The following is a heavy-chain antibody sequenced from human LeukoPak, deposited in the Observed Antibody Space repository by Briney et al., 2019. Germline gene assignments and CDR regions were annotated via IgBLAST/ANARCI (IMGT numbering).Heavy chain of an antibody. CDR2: IYTSGST. Sequence: SQTLSLTCTVSGGSISSGSYYWSWIRQPAGKGLEWIGRIYTSGSTNYNPSLKSRVTISVDTSKNQFSLKLSSVTAADTAVYYCAREESDGYRLGAYAFDIWGQGTMVTVSS. CDR1: GGSISSGSYY. D-gene: IGHD5-24*01. V-gene: IGHV4-61*02. CDR3: AREESDGYRLGAYAFDI. J-gene: IGHJ3*02.